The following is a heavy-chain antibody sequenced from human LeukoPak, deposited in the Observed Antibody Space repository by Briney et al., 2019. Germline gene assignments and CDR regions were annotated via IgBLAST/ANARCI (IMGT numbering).Heavy chain of an antibody. D-gene: IGHD3-10*01. J-gene: IGHJ3*02. V-gene: IGHV4-38-2*02. CDR3: ARGMTPHRNYAFDI. Sequence: PSETLSLTCTVSGYSISSGYYWGWIRQPPGRGLEWIGSIYRSGSTYYNQSLKSRVTISVDTSKNTLSLEMSSVTAADTAVYYCARGMTPHRNYAFDIWGQGTMVTVSS. CDR2: IYRSGST. CDR1: GYSISSGYY.